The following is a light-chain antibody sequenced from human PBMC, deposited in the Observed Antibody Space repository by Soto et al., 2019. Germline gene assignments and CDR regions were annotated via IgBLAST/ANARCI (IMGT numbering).Light chain of an antibody. CDR2: GAS. Sequence: EIVMTQSPATLSVSPGERATLSCRASQSVSSNLAWYQQKPGQAPRLLIYGASTRATGIPARFSGSGSGTEFTLTISSLQSEDFEVYYFQQYNNWPPWTFGQGTPVEIK. CDR3: QQYNNWPPWT. V-gene: IGKV3-15*01. J-gene: IGKJ1*01. CDR1: QSVSSN.